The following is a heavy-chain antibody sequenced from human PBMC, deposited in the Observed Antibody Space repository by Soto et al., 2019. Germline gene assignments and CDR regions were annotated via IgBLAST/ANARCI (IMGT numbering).Heavy chain of an antibody. V-gene: IGHV3-21*01. CDR1: GFSFSGYV. Sequence: EVQLVESGGGLVKPGGSLRLSCAASGFSFSGYVMMWVRQAPGKGLEWVSSISATSTYIFYADSVKGRFTISRDNAKDSLSLQMNSLRADDTALYYCASDWGGDAYNSNSWGQGTLVTVSS. D-gene: IGHD3-16*01. CDR2: ISATSTYI. CDR3: ASDWGGDAYNSNS. J-gene: IGHJ4*02.